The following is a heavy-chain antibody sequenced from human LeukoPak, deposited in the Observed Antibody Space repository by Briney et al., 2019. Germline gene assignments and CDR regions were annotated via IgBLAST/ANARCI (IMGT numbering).Heavy chain of an antibody. J-gene: IGHJ4*02. Sequence: GGSLRLSCAASGFTVSSNYMSWVRQAPGKGLEWVSVIYSCGSTYYADSVKGRFTISRDSSKNTLYLQMNSLRAEDTAVYYCARERGDYSNYDCYFDYWGQGTLVTVSS. CDR3: ARERGDYSNYDCYFDY. CDR1: GFTVSSNY. CDR2: IYSCGST. V-gene: IGHV3-66*03. D-gene: IGHD4-11*01.